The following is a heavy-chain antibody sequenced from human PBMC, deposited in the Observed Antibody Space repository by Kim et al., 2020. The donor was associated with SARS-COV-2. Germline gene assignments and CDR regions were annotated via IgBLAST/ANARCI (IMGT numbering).Heavy chain of an antibody. CDR2: IRSIGTYV. Sequence: GGSLRLSCAVSGFTFSTYSMSWVRQAPGKGLEWVSSIRSIGTYVYYADSVKGSFTISRDNAKSSVYLQMNSLGAEDTAVCFCSRLANSGGFTVYYYGMDVWGQGTTVTVSS. CDR3: SRLANSGGFTVYYYGMDV. CDR1: GFTFSTYS. J-gene: IGHJ6*02. D-gene: IGHD1-26*01. V-gene: IGHV3-21*06.